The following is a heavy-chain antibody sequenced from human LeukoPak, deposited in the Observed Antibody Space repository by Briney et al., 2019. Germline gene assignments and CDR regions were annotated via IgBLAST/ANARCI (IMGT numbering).Heavy chain of an antibody. CDR1: GFTFNNHW. CDR2: IKTDGSVT. V-gene: IGHV3-74*01. CDR3: ARGISMDV. J-gene: IGHJ6*02. Sequence: GGSLRLSCAVSGFTFNNHWMHWVRQAPGKGLVWFSRIKTDGSVTNYADSVEDRFTISRDNDKNTLYLQMNSLRVEDTAVYYCARGISMDVWGQGTTVTVSS.